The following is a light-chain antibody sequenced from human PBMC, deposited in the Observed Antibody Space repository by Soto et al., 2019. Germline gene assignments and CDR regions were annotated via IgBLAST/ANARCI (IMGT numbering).Light chain of an antibody. CDR2: GAS. J-gene: IGKJ1*01. CDR3: QQSYSSTPT. CDR1: QSVSSN. V-gene: IGKV3-15*01. Sequence: EIVMTQSPATLSGSPGERATLSCGASQSVSSNLAWYQQKPGQAPRLLIYGASTRATGIPARFSGSGYGTDLTLTISSMKHEDFETYYCQQSYSSTPTFGQGTQVDIK.